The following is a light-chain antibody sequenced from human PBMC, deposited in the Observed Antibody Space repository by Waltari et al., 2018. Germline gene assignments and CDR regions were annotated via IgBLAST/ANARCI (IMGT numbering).Light chain of an antibody. V-gene: IGLV2-14*03. J-gene: IGLJ2*01. CDR1: GSDVGSYVY. CDR2: DVS. CDR3: SSYTSSGTVI. Sequence: QSALTQPASVSGSPGQSITISCTGTGSDVGSYVYVSWYQQHPGKGPKLMIFDVSNRPSGVSNRFSGSKSGLTISGLQAEDEGDYYCSSYTSSGTVIFGGGTKLTVL.